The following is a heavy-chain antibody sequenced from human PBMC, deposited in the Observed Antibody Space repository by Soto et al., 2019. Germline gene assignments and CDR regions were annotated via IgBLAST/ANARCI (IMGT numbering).Heavy chain of an antibody. J-gene: IGHJ4*02. Sequence: SETLSLTCAVYGGSFSGYYWSWIRQPPGKGLEWIGEINHSGSTNYNPSLKSRVTISVDTSKNQFSLKLSSVTAADTAVYYCARGGRAVAGTGPDFDYWGQGTLVTVSS. CDR3: ARGGRAVAGTGPDFDY. D-gene: IGHD6-19*01. CDR1: GGSFSGYY. V-gene: IGHV4-34*01. CDR2: INHSGST.